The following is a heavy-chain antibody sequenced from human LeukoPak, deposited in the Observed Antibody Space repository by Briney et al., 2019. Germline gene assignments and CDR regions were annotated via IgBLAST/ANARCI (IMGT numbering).Heavy chain of an antibody. J-gene: IGHJ4*02. Sequence: PGGSLRLSCAASGFTFSSYAMSWVRQAPGKGLEWVSAISGSGGSTYYADSVKGRFTIPRDNSKNTLYLQMNSLRAEDTAVYYCAKDMREVAVAGTGYYFDYWGQGTLVTVSS. CDR3: AKDMREVAVAGTGYYFDY. CDR2: ISGSGGST. D-gene: IGHD6-19*01. V-gene: IGHV3-23*01. CDR1: GFTFSSYA.